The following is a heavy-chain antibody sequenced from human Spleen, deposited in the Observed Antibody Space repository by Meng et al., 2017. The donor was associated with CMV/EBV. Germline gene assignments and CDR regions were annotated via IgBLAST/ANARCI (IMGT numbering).Heavy chain of an antibody. CDR1: GGTFSTYA. V-gene: IGHV1-2*02. D-gene: IGHD7-27*01. Sequence: ASVKVSCKASGGTFSTYAIHWVRQAPGQGLEWMGWIHPHRGDTNYAQQFQGRVTLTRDTSINTGYMELTRLTSDDTAVYYCARDNNWGPDYWGQGTLVTVSS. J-gene: IGHJ4*02. CDR2: IHPHRGDT. CDR3: ARDNNWGPDY.